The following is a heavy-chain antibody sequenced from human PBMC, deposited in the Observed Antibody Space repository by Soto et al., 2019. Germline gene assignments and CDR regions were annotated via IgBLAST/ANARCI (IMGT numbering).Heavy chain of an antibody. CDR1: GFTFSSYA. V-gene: IGHV3-23*01. CDR3: AKGHGVITMVRGVPGY. Sequence: EVQLLESGGGLVQPGGSLRLSCAASGFTFSSYAMSWVRQAPGKGLEWVSAISGSGGSTYYADSVKGRFTISRDNSKSTLYLQMNSLRAEDTAVYYCAKGHGVITMVRGVPGYWGQGTLVTVSS. J-gene: IGHJ4*02. D-gene: IGHD3-10*01. CDR2: ISGSGGST.